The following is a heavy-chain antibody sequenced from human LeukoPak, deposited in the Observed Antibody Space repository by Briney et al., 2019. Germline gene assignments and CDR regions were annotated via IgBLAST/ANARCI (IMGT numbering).Heavy chain of an antibody. CDR1: GFTVSSNY. CDR3: ARDSSGYYYGY. J-gene: IGHJ4*02. CDR2: IYSGGST. V-gene: IGHV3-53*01. Sequence: GGSLRLSCAASGFTVSSNYMSWVRQAPGKGLEWVSVIYSGGSTYYADSVKGRFTISRNNSKNTLYLQMNSLRAEDTAVYYCARDSSGYYYGYWGQGTLVTVSS. D-gene: IGHD3-22*01.